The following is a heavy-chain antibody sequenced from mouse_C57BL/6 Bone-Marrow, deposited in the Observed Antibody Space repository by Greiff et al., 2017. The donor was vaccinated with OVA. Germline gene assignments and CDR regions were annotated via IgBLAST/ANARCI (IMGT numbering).Heavy chain of an antibody. Sequence: QVQLQQSGAELARPGASVKLSCKASGYTFTSYGISWVKQRTGQGLEWIGEIYPRSGNTYYNEKFKGKDTLTADKSSSTAYMELRSLTSEDSAVYFCETGTWGYFDVWGTGTTVTVSS. CDR1: GYTFTSYG. V-gene: IGHV1-81*01. CDR3: ETGTWGYFDV. D-gene: IGHD4-1*01. J-gene: IGHJ1*03. CDR2: IYPRSGNT.